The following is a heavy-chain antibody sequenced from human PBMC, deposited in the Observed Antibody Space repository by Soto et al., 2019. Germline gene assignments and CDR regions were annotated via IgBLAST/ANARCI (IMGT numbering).Heavy chain of an antibody. V-gene: IGHV4-39*01. Sequence: QLQLQESGPGLMKPSETLSLSCTVSGGSISSSFYWGWIRQPPGKGLEWIGSIYGTGNTYYNPSLKGRVTLSADTSKNQFFLNLISVTAADTAVYYCRSSSRYSTDVWGQGATVTVSS. CDR2: IYGTGNT. CDR1: GGSISSSFY. J-gene: IGHJ6*02. CDR3: RSSSRYSTDV. D-gene: IGHD6-19*01.